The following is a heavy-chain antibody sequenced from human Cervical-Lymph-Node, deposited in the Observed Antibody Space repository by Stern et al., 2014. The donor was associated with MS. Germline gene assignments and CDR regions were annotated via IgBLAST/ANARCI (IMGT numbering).Heavy chain of an antibody. V-gene: IGHV7-4-1*02. Sequence: QVQLVQSGSELKKPGASVKVSCKASGYTFNTYPIIWLRQAPGQGLEWMGWIKTNTGNPTYAQGFTGRFVFSLDTSVSTAYLQINSLKAEDTAEYYCARGDNSFGYYLAAYWGQGTPVTVSS. CDR1: GYTFNTYP. D-gene: IGHD1-26*01. CDR2: IKTNTGNP. CDR3: ARGDNSFGYYLAAY. J-gene: IGHJ4*02.